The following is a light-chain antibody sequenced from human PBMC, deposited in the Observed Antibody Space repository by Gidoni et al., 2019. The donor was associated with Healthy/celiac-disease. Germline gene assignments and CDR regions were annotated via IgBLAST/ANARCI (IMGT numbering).Light chain of an antibody. CDR3: QQYNNWPPAHT. CDR1: QSVSSN. CDR2: GAS. Sequence: EIVMTQSPATLSVSPGERATLSCRASQSVSSNLAWYQQKPGQAPRLLIYGASTRATGIPARFSGSGSGTEFTLPISSLQSEDFAVYYCQQYNNWPPAHTFXQXTKLEIK. J-gene: IGKJ2*01. V-gene: IGKV3-15*01.